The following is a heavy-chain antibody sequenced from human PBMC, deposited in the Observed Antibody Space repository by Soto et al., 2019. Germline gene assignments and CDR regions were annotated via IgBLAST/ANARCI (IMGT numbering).Heavy chain of an antibody. D-gene: IGHD2-8*01. V-gene: IGHV4-30-4*01. Sequence: LSLTCTVSGGSISSGDYYWSWIRQPPGKGLEWIGYIYYSGSTYYNPSLKSRVTISVDTSKNQFSLKLSSVTAADTAVYYCGRVWGYCTTGVCYTAFDIWGQGTMVTVSS. CDR1: GGSISSGDYY. J-gene: IGHJ3*02. CDR3: GRVWGYCTTGVCYTAFDI. CDR2: IYYSGST.